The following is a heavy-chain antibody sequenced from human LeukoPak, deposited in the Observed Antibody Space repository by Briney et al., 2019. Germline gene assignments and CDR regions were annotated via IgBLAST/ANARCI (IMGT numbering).Heavy chain of an antibody. Sequence: SQTLSLTCTVSGGSISSGGYYWSSIRQHPGKGLEWIGYIYYSGSTYYNPSLKSRVTISVDTSKNQFSLKLSSVTAADTAVYYCARDVAIYYYMDVWGKGTTVTVSS. CDR1: GGSISSGGYY. CDR2: IYYSGST. J-gene: IGHJ6*03. CDR3: ARDVAIYYYMDV. V-gene: IGHV4-31*03. D-gene: IGHD2-21*01.